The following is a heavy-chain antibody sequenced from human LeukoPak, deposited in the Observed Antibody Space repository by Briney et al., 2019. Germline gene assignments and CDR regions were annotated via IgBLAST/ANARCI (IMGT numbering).Heavy chain of an antibody. D-gene: IGHD6-13*01. CDR3: ARAYSTSWINWFDP. CDR1: GYTFTGYY. J-gene: IGHJ5*02. V-gene: IGHV1-2*02. Sequence: ASVKVSCKPSGYTFTGYYIQWVRQAPGQGLEWMGWINPNNGGTKYAQKFQGRVTMTRDTSVSTAYMELSSLRSDDTAIYYCARAYSTSWINWFDPWGQGTLVTVSS. CDR2: INPNNGGT.